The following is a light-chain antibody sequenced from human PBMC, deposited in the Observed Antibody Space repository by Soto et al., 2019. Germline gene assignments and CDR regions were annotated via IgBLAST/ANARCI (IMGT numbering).Light chain of an antibody. CDR2: DAS. V-gene: IGKV3-20*01. J-gene: IGKJ1*01. Sequence: EIGLTQSPGTLSLSPGERATLSCRATESVVSNYLAWYQLKPGQAPRLLIYDASSRATGIPDRFSGSGSGTDFTLTISRLEPEDFAVYYCQQYGSIPWTFGQGTKVEIK. CDR1: ESVVSNY. CDR3: QQYGSIPWT.